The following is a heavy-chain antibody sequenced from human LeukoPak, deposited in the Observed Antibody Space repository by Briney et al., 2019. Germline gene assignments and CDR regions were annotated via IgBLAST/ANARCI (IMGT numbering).Heavy chain of an antibody. V-gene: IGHV3-30*18. Sequence: GRSLRLSCAASGFTFSNYGMHWVRHAPGKGLEGVAVTSYGGSNDYYADSVQGRFTISRDNSKNTLFLQMSSLRAEDTALYYCAKDRLYTSTYFFYGMDVWGKGTTVTVSS. CDR3: AKDRLYTSTYFFYGMDV. CDR1: GFTFSNYG. J-gene: IGHJ6*04. CDR2: TSYGGSND. D-gene: IGHD6-13*01.